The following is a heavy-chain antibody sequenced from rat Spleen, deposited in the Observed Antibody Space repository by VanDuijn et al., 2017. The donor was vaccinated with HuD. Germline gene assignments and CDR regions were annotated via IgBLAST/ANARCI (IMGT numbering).Heavy chain of an antibody. CDR2: IHYEGTNT. Sequence: EVQLVESGGGLVQPGWSLKLSCAVSGFTFSNYYMAWVRQAPEKGLEWVASIHYEGTNTYYGDSVKGRFTLSRDNAKSTLYLQMNSLRSEDTATYYCGRGYYNNYGILAAWGQGASVTVSS. CDR1: GFTFSNYY. CDR3: GRGYYNNYGILAA. V-gene: IGHV5-22*01. D-gene: IGHD1-10*01. J-gene: IGHJ4*01.